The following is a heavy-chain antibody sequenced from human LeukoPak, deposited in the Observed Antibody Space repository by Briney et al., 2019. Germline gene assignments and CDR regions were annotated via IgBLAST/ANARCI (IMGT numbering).Heavy chain of an antibody. D-gene: IGHD1-26*01. CDR3: AGLMVGANSVDS. Sequence: PSETLSLTCTVSRDSISSSSYYWSWIRQPPGKGLECIGNIYYSVRTYSNPSLLSRLSISVDTSKNQFILNLNSFTPADTVLHYCAGLMVGANSVDSWGQGTLVTVSS. CDR1: RDSISSSSYY. J-gene: IGHJ4*02. CDR2: IYYSVRT. V-gene: IGHV4-39*01.